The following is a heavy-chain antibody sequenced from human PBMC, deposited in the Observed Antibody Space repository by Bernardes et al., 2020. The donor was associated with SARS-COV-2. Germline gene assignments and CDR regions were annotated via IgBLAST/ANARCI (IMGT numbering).Heavy chain of an antibody. J-gene: IGHJ6*02. CDR2: ISSSSSTI. CDR3: ARDRGYSYGPYYYGMDV. CDR1: GFTFSSYS. D-gene: IGHD5-18*01. V-gene: IGHV3-48*02. Sequence: GGSLRLSRAASGFTFSSYSMNWVRQAPGKGLEWVSYISSSSSTIYYADSVKGRFTISRDNAKNSLYLQMNSLRDEDTAVYYCARDRGYSYGPYYYGMDVWGQGTTVTVSS.